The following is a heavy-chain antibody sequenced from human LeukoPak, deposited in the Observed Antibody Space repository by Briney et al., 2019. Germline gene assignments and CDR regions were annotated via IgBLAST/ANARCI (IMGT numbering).Heavy chain of an antibody. CDR1: GGSFSGYY. CDR2: INHSGST. CDR3: ARAHYTPNSSGYYYAAFDI. D-gene: IGHD3-22*01. Sequence: SETLSLTCAVYGGSFSGYYWSWTRQPPGKGLEWIGEINHSGSTNYNPSLKSRVTISVDTSKNQFSLKLSSVTAADTAVYYCARAHYTPNSSGYYYAAFDIWGQGTMATVSS. J-gene: IGHJ3*02. V-gene: IGHV4-34*01.